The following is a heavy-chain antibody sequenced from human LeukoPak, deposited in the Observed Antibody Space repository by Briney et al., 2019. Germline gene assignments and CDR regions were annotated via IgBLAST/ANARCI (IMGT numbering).Heavy chain of an antibody. CDR3: ARGLGQDYYGMDV. D-gene: IGHD3-22*01. Sequence: GGSLRLSCAASGFTGSSNYMSWVRQAPGKGLEWVSVFYSGGNTYYADSVKGRFTISRHNSKNTLYLQMNSLRAEDTAVYYCARGLGQDYYGMDVWGQGTTVTVSS. J-gene: IGHJ6*02. V-gene: IGHV3-53*04. CDR1: GFTGSSNY. CDR2: FYSGGNT.